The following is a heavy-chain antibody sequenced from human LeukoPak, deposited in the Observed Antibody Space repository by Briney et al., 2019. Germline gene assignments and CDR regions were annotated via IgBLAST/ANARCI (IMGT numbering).Heavy chain of an antibody. CDR2: IRYDGSNA. CDR1: GFTLSTSG. Sequence: PGGSLRLSCAASGFTLSTSGMHWVRQSPGKRLEWVAFIRYDGSNAYYADSVKGRFTISRDNSKNTLYLQMNSLRAEDTAVYYCARDRVGDNDYWGQGTLVTVSS. CDR3: ARDRVGDNDY. V-gene: IGHV3-30*02. J-gene: IGHJ4*02. D-gene: IGHD1-26*01.